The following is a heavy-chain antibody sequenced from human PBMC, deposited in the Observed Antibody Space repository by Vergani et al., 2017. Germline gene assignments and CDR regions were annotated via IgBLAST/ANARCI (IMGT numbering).Heavy chain of an antibody. Sequence: EVQLVEPGGGLIQPGGSLRLSCAASGFTVSSNYMSWVRQAPGKGLEWVSVIYSGGSTYYADSVKGRFTISRDNSKNTLYLQMNSLRAEDTAVYYCARDLNFDGYNSDYYYGMDVWGQGTTVTVSS. D-gene: IGHD5-24*01. CDR2: IYSGGST. CDR3: ARDLNFDGYNSDYYYGMDV. V-gene: IGHV3-53*01. J-gene: IGHJ6*02. CDR1: GFTVSSNY.